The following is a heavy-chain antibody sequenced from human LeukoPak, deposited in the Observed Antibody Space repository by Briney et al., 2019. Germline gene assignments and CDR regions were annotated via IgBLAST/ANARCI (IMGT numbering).Heavy chain of an antibody. CDR3: ARGRGAPWYVGYHYYYMDV. CDR2: INHSGST. J-gene: IGHJ6*03. CDR1: GGSFSGYY. V-gene: IGHV4-34*01. D-gene: IGHD6-13*01. Sequence: SETLSLTCAVYGGSFSGYYWSWIRQPPGKGLEWIGEINHSGSTNYNPSLKSRVTISVDTSKNQFSLKLSSVTAADTAVYYCARGRGAPWYVGYHYYYMDVWGQGTLVTVSS.